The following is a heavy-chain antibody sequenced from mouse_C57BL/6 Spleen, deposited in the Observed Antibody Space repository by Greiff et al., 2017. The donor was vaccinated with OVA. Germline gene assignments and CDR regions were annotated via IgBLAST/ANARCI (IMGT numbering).Heavy chain of an antibody. CDR3: ARDYYGSSHAMDY. Sequence: EVMLVESGGDLVKPGGSLKLSCAASGFTFSSYGMSWVRQTPDKRLEWVATISSGGSYTYYPDSVKGRFTISRDNAKNTLYLQMSRLKSEDTAMYYCARDYYGSSHAMDYWGQGTSVTVSS. D-gene: IGHD1-1*01. CDR2: ISSGGSYT. CDR1: GFTFSSYG. J-gene: IGHJ4*01. V-gene: IGHV5-6*02.